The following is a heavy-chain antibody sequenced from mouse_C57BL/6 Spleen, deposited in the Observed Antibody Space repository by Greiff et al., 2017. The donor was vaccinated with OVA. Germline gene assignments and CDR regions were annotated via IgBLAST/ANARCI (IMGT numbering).Heavy chain of an antibody. CDR3: AAPTQGYFDV. V-gene: IGHV1-42*01. CDR2: INPSTGGT. Sequence: VQLKESGPELVKPGASVKISCKASGYSFTGYYMNWVKQSPEKSLEWIGEINPSTGGTTYNQKFKAKATLTVDKSSSTAYMQLKSLTSEDSAVYYCAAPTQGYFDVWGTGTTVTVSS. CDR1: GYSFTGYY. J-gene: IGHJ1*03. D-gene: IGHD3-2*02.